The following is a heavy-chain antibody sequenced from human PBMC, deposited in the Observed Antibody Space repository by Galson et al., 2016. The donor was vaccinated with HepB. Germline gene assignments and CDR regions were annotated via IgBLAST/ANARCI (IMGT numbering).Heavy chain of an antibody. CDR2: IRSNLHDYET. J-gene: IGHJ6*02. Sequence: SLRLSCAASGFSFSDFPVHWVRRASGKGLEWVGRIRSNLHDYETTFAASVKGRFTISRDDSKNTAYLQMKSLKTEDTAVYYCTRSNRYYYYSMDVWGRGTTVIVSS. V-gene: IGHV3-73*01. CDR1: GFSFSDFP. CDR3: TRSNRYYYYSMDV.